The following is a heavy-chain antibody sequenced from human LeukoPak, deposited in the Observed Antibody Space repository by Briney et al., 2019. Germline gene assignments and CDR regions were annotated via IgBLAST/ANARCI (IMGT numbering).Heavy chain of an antibody. CDR1: GYSFTGYY. Sequence: ASVKVSCKASGYSFTGYYIHWVRQAPGQGLEWMGRISPNSGGTNYAQKFQGRVTMTRDTSISTAYREVSRLRSDDTAVYYCAKVSSPPQDNWFDPWGQGTLITVSS. V-gene: IGHV1-2*06. J-gene: IGHJ5*02. CDR2: ISPNSGGT. CDR3: AKVSSPPQDNWFDP.